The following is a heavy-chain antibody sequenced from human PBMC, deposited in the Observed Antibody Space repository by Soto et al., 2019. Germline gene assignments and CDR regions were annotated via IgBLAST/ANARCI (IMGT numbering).Heavy chain of an antibody. CDR1: GFTFSDYY. CDR3: ASPYDYVWGSYRYYAFDI. D-gene: IGHD3-16*02. CDR2: ISSSGSTI. V-gene: IGHV3-11*01. J-gene: IGHJ3*02. Sequence: QVQLVESGGGLVKPGGSLRLSCAASGFTFSDYYMNWIRQAPGKGLEWVSYISSSGSTIYYADSVKGRFTISRDNAKNSLYLQMNSLRAEDTAVYYCASPYDYVWGSYRYYAFDIWGQGTMVTVSS.